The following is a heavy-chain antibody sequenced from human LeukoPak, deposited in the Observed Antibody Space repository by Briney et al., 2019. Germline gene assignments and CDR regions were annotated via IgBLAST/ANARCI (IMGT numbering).Heavy chain of an antibody. V-gene: IGHV3-23*01. CDR1: GFTVSSNY. CDR3: ANHLPYCSSTSCYTPWPYYYYMDV. Sequence: GGSLRLSCAASGFTVSSNYMSWVRQAPGKGLEWVSAISGSGGSTYYADSVKGRFTISRDNSKNTLYLQMNSLRAEDTAVYYCANHLPYCSSTSCYTPWPYYYYMDVWGKGTTVTVSS. CDR2: ISGSGGST. J-gene: IGHJ6*03. D-gene: IGHD2-2*02.